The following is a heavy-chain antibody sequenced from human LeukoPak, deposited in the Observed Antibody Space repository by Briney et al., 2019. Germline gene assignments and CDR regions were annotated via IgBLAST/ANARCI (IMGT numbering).Heavy chain of an antibody. CDR3: ARGVLLWFGELDYFDY. J-gene: IGHJ4*02. CDR2: IHTSGNT. V-gene: IGHV4-61*09. Sequence: PSQTLSLTCTVSGGSISSGSYCWSWIRQPAGKGLEWIGHIHTSGNTNYNSSLKSRVTISVDTSKNQFSLKLSSVTAADTAVYYCARGVLLWFGELDYFDYWGQGTLVTVSS. CDR1: GGSISSGSYC. D-gene: IGHD3-10*01.